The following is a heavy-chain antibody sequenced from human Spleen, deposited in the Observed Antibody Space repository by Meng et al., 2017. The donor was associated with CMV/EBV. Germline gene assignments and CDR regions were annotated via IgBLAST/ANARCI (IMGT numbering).Heavy chain of an antibody. D-gene: IGHD6-13*01. J-gene: IGHJ6*02. Sequence: GESLKISCVGSEFTFRNYAMSWVRQAPGKGLEWVSAISGSGDSTHYTDSVKGRFTISRDNSKNTLYLQMNSLRAEDTAVYYCARSGEQLVHGMDVWGQGTTVTVSS. CDR2: ISGSGDST. CDR3: ARSGEQLVHGMDV. CDR1: EFTFRNYA. V-gene: IGHV3-23*01.